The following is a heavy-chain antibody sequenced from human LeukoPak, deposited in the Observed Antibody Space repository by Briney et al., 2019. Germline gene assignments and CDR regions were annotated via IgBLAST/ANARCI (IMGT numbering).Heavy chain of an antibody. CDR2: TYYRSKWYN. Sequence: SQTLSLTCAISGDSFSSNSAAWNWIRQSPSRGLEWLGRTYYRSKWYNDYAVSVKSRITINPDTSKNQFSLQLNSVTPEDTAVYYCARDPGGITTFGVVIRSGNNYFDYWGQGTLVTVSS. CDR3: ARDPGGITTFGVVIRSGNNYFDY. V-gene: IGHV6-1*01. CDR1: GDSFSSNSAA. D-gene: IGHD3-3*01. J-gene: IGHJ4*02.